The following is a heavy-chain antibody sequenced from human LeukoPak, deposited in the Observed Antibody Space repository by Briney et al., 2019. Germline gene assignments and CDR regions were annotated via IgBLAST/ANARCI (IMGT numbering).Heavy chain of an antibody. CDR1: GFTYSNYD. CDR2: IGIADDT. J-gene: IGHJ3*02. D-gene: IGHD5/OR15-5a*01. V-gene: IGHV3-13*01. CDR3: VRGGIRVSGINAFDI. Sequence: GGSLRLSCAASGFTYSNYDMHWVRQGPGGGLEWVSAIGIADDTHYADSVKGRFTISRENARNSLYLQINSLRDGDTAVYYCVRGGIRVSGINAFDIWGQGTVVTVSS.